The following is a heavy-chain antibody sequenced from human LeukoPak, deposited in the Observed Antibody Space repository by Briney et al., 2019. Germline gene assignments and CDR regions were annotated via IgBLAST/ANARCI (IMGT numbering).Heavy chain of an antibody. D-gene: IGHD4-17*01. CDR1: GYTFTIYY. V-gene: IGHV1-46*01. Sequence: GASVKVSYKASGYTFTIYYMHWVRQAPGQGLEWMGFINPNSGSTIYAQKFQGRVTMTRDTPTNTVYMEVNSLRSEDTAVYYCARDRREYGDYVSIWFDPWGQGTLVTVSS. CDR3: ARDRREYGDYVSIWFDP. J-gene: IGHJ5*02. CDR2: INPNSGST.